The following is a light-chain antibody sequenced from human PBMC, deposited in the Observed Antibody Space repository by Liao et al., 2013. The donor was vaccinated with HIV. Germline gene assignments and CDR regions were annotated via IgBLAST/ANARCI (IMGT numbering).Light chain of an antibody. CDR2: EDT. Sequence: SYEVTQPPSLSVSPGQTASVTCSGDKLGDKYVCWYQQKPGQSPLLVIYEDTKRPSGIPERFSGSNSGNTANLTISGTQTMDEADYYCQAWDSSTGVFGGGTKLTVL. J-gene: IGLJ2*01. CDR1: KLGDKY. V-gene: IGLV3-1*01. CDR3: QAWDSSTGV.